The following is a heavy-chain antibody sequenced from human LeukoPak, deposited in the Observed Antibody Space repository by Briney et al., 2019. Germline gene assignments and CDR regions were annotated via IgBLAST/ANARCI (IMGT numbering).Heavy chain of an antibody. V-gene: IGHV1-69*05. CDR3: ARVSGSYSYYFDY. CDR2: VIPIFGTA. J-gene: IGHJ4*02. Sequence: ASVKVSCKASGGTFSSYAISWVRQAPGQGLEWMGGVIPIFGTANYAQKFQGRVTITTDESTSTAYMELSSLRSEDTAVYYCARVSGSYSYYFDYWGQGTLVTVSS. CDR1: GGTFSSYA. D-gene: IGHD1-26*01.